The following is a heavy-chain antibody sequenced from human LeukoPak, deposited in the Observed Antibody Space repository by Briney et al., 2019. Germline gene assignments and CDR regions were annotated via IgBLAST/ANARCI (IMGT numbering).Heavy chain of an antibody. CDR1: GFTFSNAW. J-gene: IGHJ4*02. CDR2: IKSKTDGGTT. CDR3: TTDGWELPSGDY. V-gene: IGHV3-15*01. Sequence: GGSLRLSCAAPGFTFSNAWMSWVRQAPGKGLEWVGRIKSKTDGGTTDYAAPVKGRFTISRDDSKNTLYLQMNSLKTEDTAVYYCTTDGWELPSGDYWGQGTLVTVSS. D-gene: IGHD1-26*01.